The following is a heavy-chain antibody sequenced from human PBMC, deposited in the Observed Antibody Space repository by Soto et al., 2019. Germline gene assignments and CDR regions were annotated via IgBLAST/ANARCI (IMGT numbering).Heavy chain of an antibody. D-gene: IGHD2-21*02. CDR3: VKCLAYVGDDGYAGYYYDIDL. J-gene: IGHJ6*02. Sequence: EVQLLESGGGLVQPGGSLRLSCAASGFTFSSYALNWVRQAPGKGLEWVSGISGSAGGTYYADSVKGRFTISRDNSRNTPYIEMNSLRDDDTAVYTAVKCLAYVGDDGYAGYYYDIDLWGRGTTVTVSS. CDR1: GFTFSSYA. CDR2: ISGSAGGT. V-gene: IGHV3-23*01.